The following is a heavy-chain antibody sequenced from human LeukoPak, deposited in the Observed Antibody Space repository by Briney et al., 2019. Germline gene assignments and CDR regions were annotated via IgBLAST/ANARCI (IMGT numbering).Heavy chain of an antibody. J-gene: IGHJ4*02. CDR1: GFTVSNNY. Sequence: PGGSLRLSCAASGFTVSNNYMGWVRQAPAKGLEWVSVINTVGTTYYADSVKGRFTISRDNSKNTLYLQMSSLRAEDTAVYYCAKDPQGMRFGELFSFYWGQGTLVTVSS. CDR2: INTVGTT. CDR3: AKDPQGMRFGELFSFY. V-gene: IGHV3-66*02. D-gene: IGHD3-10*01.